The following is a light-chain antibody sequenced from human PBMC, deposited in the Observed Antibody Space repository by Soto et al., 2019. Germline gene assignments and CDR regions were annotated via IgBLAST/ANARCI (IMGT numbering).Light chain of an antibody. V-gene: IGKV3-15*01. CDR3: QQYNNWPPAWT. CDR1: QSVSSN. CDR2: GAS. Sequence: EIVMTQSPATLSVSPGERATLSCRASQSVSSNLAWYQQKPGHAPRLLIYGASTRATGIPARFSGSGSGTEFTLTISSLQAEDCAVYYCQQYNNWPPAWTFGQGTKVEIK. J-gene: IGKJ1*01.